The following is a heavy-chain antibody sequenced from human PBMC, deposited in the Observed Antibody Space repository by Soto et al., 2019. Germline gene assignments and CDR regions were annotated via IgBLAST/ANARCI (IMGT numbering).Heavy chain of an antibody. CDR2: TGYDGSKK. CDR3: ARGEGYWSGGTCYRYFDY. V-gene: IGHV3-30-3*01. D-gene: IGHD2-15*01. Sequence: QVQLVESGGGVVQPGRSLRLSCAASGFTFSSYSMHWVRQAPGKGLEWVAVTGYDGSKKYYADSVKGRFTISRDNSKNPLDLQMDSLRTEDTAVYYCARGEGYWSGGTCYRYFDYWGQGALVTVSS. J-gene: IGHJ4*02. CDR1: GFTFSSYS.